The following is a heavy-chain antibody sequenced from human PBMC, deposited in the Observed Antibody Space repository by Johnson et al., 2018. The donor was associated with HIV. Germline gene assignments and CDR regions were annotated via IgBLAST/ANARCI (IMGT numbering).Heavy chain of an antibody. CDR3: ARAYPLGVTLFSAFDI. V-gene: IGHV3-20*04. Sequence: VQLVESGGGLVQPGGSLRLSCAASGFTFDDHGMSWVRQAPGKGLEWVSGINWNGGSTGYADSVKGRFTISRDNAKNSLTLQMNSLRAADTALYFCARAYPLGVTLFSAFDIWGQGTMVNVSS. CDR1: GFTFDDHG. D-gene: IGHD1-26*01. J-gene: IGHJ3*02. CDR2: INWNGGST.